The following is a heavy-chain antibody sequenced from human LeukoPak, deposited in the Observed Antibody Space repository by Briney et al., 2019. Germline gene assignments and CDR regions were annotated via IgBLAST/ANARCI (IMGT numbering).Heavy chain of an antibody. CDR3: AKGHDPYTYSSAYSR. V-gene: IGHV3-9*01. Sequence: PGGSLRLSCAASGYTFDRFTMHWVRQVPGRGLDWVAGINWKSGSFHYADSVKGRFTISRDNDKNSLHLQMNNLKTDHTALYFCAKGHDPYTYSSAYSRWGQGTLVTVSS. CDR2: INWKSGSF. J-gene: IGHJ4*02. CDR1: GYTFDRFT. D-gene: IGHD6-19*01.